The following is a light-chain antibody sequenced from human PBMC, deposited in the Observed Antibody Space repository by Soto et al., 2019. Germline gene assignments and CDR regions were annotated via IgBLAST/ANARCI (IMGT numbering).Light chain of an antibody. Sequence: QAVVTQSPSASASLGASVKLTCTLSGGHSSYAIAWHQQQPEKGPRFLMKLNSDGSHSKGDGISDRFSGSSSGAERYLTISSLQSEDEADYYCQTWGADSVIFGGGTKLTVL. CDR1: GGHSSYA. V-gene: IGLV4-69*01. J-gene: IGLJ2*01. CDR2: LNSDGSH. CDR3: QTWGADSVI.